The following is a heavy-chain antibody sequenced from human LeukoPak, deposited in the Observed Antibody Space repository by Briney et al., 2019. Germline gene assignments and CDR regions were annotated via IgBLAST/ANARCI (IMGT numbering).Heavy chain of an antibody. V-gene: IGHV3-30*04. D-gene: IGHD1-26*01. CDR1: GFTLSNYA. CDR3: ARDRGATRFNWFDP. J-gene: IGHJ5*02. CDR2: ITYDGSNK. Sequence: PGGSLRLSCAASGFTLSNYAMHWVRQAPGKGLEWVAIITYDGSNKDYADVVKGRFTISRDNSKNTLYLQMNSLRAEDTAVYYCARDRGATRFNWFDPWGQGTLVTVSS.